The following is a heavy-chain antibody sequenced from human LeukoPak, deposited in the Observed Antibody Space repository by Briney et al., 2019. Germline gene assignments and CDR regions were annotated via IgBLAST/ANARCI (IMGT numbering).Heavy chain of an antibody. V-gene: IGHV3-33*06. CDR2: IWYDGSKK. CDR3: AKIGEGIAALMALYYYYGMDV. D-gene: IGHD6-6*01. CDR1: GFTFSSYG. J-gene: IGHJ6*02. Sequence: GGSLRLSCAASGFTFSSYGMHWVRQAPGKGLEWMAVIWYDGSKKYYVDSVKGRFTISRDNSKNTLSLQMNSLRAEDTAVYYCAKIGEGIAALMALYYYYGMDVWGQGTTVTVSS.